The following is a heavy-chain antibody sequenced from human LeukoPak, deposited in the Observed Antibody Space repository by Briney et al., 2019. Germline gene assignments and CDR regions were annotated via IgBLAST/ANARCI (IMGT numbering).Heavy chain of an antibody. Sequence: GGSLRLSCAASGFTFNDWMHWVRQAPGQGLVWVARILGDGSDRSYADSVKGRFNVSRDDAKNTLYLQMHSLRLEATACVSCAYYARVTAGGYCGQGTLVTVSS. CDR2: ILGDGSDR. D-gene: IGHD2-21*02. CDR3: AYYARVTAGGY. CDR1: GFTFNDW. J-gene: IGHJ4*02. V-gene: IGHV3-74*01.